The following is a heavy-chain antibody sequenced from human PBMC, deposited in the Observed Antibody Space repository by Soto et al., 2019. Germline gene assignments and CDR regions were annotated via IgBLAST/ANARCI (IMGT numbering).Heavy chain of an antibody. Sequence: SQTLSLTSAISGDSLSSNDTTCNWIRQARKRGLEWLGRTYSRSKWYSVSAVSVKGRLTIKGDTSKNQFSLQLDSVSPEDTAVYYWARGPGILNPWGQGIQVTVS. J-gene: IGHJ5*02. CDR2: TYSRSKWYS. D-gene: IGHD3-9*01. V-gene: IGHV6-1*01. CDR3: ARGPGILNP. CDR1: GDSLSSNDTT.